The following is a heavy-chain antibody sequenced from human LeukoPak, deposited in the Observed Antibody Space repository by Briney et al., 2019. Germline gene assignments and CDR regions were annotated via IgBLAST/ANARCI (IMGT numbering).Heavy chain of an antibody. V-gene: IGHV4-59*08. J-gene: IGHJ4*02. CDR1: GGSISSYY. CDR2: IYYSAST. CDR3: ARGYYYDSSGMAFDY. D-gene: IGHD3-22*01. Sequence: SETLSLTCTVSGGSISSYYWSWIRQPPGKGVEWVGYIYYSASTNYNPSLKSRVTISVDTSKNQFSLKLSSVTAADTAVYYCARGYYYDSSGMAFDYWGQGTLVTVSS.